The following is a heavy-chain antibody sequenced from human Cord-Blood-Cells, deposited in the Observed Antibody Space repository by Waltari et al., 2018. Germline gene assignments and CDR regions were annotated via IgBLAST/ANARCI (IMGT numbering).Heavy chain of an antibody. CDR1: GFTFSSYW. V-gene: IGHV3-74*01. D-gene: IGHD3-3*01. CDR2: INSDGSST. CDR3: ARDADFWSGYYRNWYFDL. J-gene: IGHJ2*01. Sequence: EVQLVESGGGLVQPGGSLRLSCAASGFTFSSYWMHWVRQAPGKGLVWVSRINSDGSSTSYADSVKGRFTISRDNAKNTLYLQMNSLRAEDTAVYYCARDADFWSGYYRNWYFDLWGRGTLVTVSS.